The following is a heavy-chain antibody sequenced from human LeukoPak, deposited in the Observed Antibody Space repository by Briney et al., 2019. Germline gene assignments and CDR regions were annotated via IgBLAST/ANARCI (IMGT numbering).Heavy chain of an antibody. Sequence: SETLSLTCAVYGGSFSGYYWSWIRQPPGKGLERIGEINHSGSTNYNPSLKSRVTISVDTSKNQFSLKLSSVTAADTAVYYCARDYYYGMDVWGKGTTVTVSS. CDR3: ARDYYYGMDV. V-gene: IGHV4-34*01. J-gene: IGHJ6*04. CDR1: GGSFSGYY. CDR2: INHSGST.